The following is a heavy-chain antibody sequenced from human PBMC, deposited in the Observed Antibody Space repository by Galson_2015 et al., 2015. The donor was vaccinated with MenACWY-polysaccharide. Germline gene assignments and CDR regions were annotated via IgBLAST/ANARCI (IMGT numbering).Heavy chain of an antibody. CDR3: VKSGLGNLGYSMVRGVDY. V-gene: IGHV3-23*01. J-gene: IGHJ4*02. CDR1: GFTFSSYS. Sequence: SLRLFCAASGFTFSSYSMNWVRQDPGKGLEWVSGLSASGDKTYYADSVKGRFTISRDNSKNTLYLRMNSLRAEDTAIYHCVKSGLGNLGYSMVRGVDYWGRGTLATVSS. CDR2: LSASGDKT. D-gene: IGHD3-10*01.